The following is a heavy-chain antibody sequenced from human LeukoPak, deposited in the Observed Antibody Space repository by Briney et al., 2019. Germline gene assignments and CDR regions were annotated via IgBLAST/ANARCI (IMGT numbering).Heavy chain of an antibody. D-gene: IGHD6-19*01. CDR3: AKDGTVAGYYYYGMDV. J-gene: IGHJ6*02. V-gene: IGHV3-23*01. CDR1: GFTFSSYA. CDR2: ISGSSGST. Sequence: GGSLRLSCAASGFTFSSYAMSWVRQAPGKGLEWVSSISGSSGSTYYADSVKGRFTISRDNSKNTLYLQMNSLRAEDTAVYYCAKDGTVAGYYYYGMDVWGQGTTVTVSS.